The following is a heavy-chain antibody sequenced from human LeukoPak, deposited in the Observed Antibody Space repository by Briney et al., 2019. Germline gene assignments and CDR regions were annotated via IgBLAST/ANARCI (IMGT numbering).Heavy chain of an antibody. CDR3: AKDRYPGYSYGHFDY. J-gene: IGHJ4*02. Sequence: GGSLRLSCAASGSTFDDYDMHWARQAPGKGLECVSGISWYSGSIGCADSVKGGFTISRDNAKNSLYLQMNSLRAEDTAFYSCAKDRYPGYSYGHFDYWGQGTLVTVSS. CDR1: GSTFDDYD. V-gene: IGHV3-9*01. CDR2: ISWYSGSI. D-gene: IGHD5-18*01.